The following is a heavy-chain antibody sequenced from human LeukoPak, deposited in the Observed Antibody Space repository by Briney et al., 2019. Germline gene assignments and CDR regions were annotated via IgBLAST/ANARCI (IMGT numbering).Heavy chain of an antibody. CDR1: GGSFSGYY. J-gene: IGHJ4*02. D-gene: IGHD1-26*01. CDR2: INHSGST. V-gene: IGHV4-34*01. CDR3: ARFAPSSGGSYSYYFDY. Sequence: SETLSLTCAVYGGSFSGYYWSWIRQPPGKGLEWIGEINHSGSTNYNPSLKSRVTISVDTSKNQFSLKLSSVTAADTAVYYCARFAPSSGGSYSYYFDYWGQGTLVTVSS.